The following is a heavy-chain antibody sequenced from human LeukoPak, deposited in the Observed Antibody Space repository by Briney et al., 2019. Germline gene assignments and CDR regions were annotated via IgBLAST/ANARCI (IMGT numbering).Heavy chain of an antibody. V-gene: IGHV3-21*01. Sequence: GGSLRLSCAASGFTFSNYAMKWVRQAPGKGLEGVSSISLRSTYIYYAASVKGRFTIPRDNAKNSLYLQMNSLRAEDTAVYYCVADSGYGLFDYWGQGSLVTVSS. CDR3: VADSGYGLFDY. CDR1: GFTFSNYA. D-gene: IGHD5-12*01. CDR2: ISLRSTYI. J-gene: IGHJ4*02.